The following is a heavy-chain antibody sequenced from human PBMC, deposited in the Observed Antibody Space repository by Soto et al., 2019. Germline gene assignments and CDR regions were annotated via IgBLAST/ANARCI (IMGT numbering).Heavy chain of an antibody. CDR2: IRSKANSYAT. Sequence: GGSLRLSCAASGFTFSGSAMHWVRQASGKGLEWVGRIRSKANSYATAYAASVKGRFTISRDDSKSTAYLQMNSLKTEDAAVCYCTSTQGDSEAFDIWGQGTMVTVSS. J-gene: IGHJ3*02. CDR3: TSTQGDSEAFDI. D-gene: IGHD3-16*01. V-gene: IGHV3-73*01. CDR1: GFTFSGSA.